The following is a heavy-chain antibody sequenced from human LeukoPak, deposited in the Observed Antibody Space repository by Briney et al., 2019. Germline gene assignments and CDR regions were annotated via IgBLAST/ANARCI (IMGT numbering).Heavy chain of an antibody. Sequence: PSETLSLTCAVSGGSISSYYWSWIRQPPGKGLEWIGYIYYSGYTNYNPSLKSRVTISVDTSKNQFSLKLSSVTAADTAVYYCARDRDGYNGYTDWGQGTLVTVSS. J-gene: IGHJ4*02. D-gene: IGHD5-24*01. CDR2: IYYSGYT. CDR1: GGSISSYY. CDR3: ARDRDGYNGYTD. V-gene: IGHV4-59*01.